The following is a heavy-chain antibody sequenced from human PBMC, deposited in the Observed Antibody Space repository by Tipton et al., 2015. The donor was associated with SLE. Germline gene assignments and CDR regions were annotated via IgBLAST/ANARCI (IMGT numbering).Heavy chain of an antibody. V-gene: IGHV1-18*01. CDR3: ARSMARAARGHHYDY. D-gene: IGHD2-15*01. J-gene: IGHJ4*02. CDR1: GGTFSSYA. Sequence: QSGPEVKKPGSSVKVSCKASGGTFSSYAISWVRQAPGQGLEWMGWISAYNGNTNYAQKLQGRVTMTTDTSTSTAYMELRSLRSDDTAVYYCARSMARAARGHHYDYWGQGTLVTVSS. CDR2: ISAYNGNT.